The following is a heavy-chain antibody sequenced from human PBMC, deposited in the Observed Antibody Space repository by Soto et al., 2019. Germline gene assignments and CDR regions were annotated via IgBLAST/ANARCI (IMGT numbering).Heavy chain of an antibody. D-gene: IGHD6-13*01. CDR1: GYTFTGYY. J-gene: IGHJ6*02. CDR2: INPNSGGT. CDR3: ARDGSSSSWYEYYGMDV. Sequence: GASVKVSCKASGYTFTGYYMHWVRQAPGQGLEWMGWINPNSGGTNYAQKFQGWVTMTRDTSISTAYMELSRLRSDDTAVYYCARDGSSSSWYEYYGMDVWGQGTTVTVSS. V-gene: IGHV1-2*04.